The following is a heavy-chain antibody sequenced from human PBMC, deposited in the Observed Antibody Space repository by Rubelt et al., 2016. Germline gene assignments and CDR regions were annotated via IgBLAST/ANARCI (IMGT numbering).Heavy chain of an antibody. J-gene: IGHJ4*02. V-gene: IGHV1-18*01. Sequence: QVQLVQSGAEVKKPGASVKVSCKASGYTFTSYGISWVRQAPGQGLEWMGWISAYNGNTNYAQKVQGRVSMTTARATSAAYMERRRLRAEDTAVYYCARDTRYSSSSNIDYWGQGTLVTVSS. CDR1: GYTFTSYG. D-gene: IGHD6-13*01. CDR3: ARDTRYSSSSNIDY. CDR2: ISAYNGNT.